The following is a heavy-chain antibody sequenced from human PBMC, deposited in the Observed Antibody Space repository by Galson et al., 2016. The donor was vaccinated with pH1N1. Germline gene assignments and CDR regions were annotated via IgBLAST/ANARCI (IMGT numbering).Heavy chain of an antibody. CDR2: IHLGGSHI. CDR1: GYRFSSSW. Sequence: QSGAEVKKPGESLKISCKGSGYRFSSSWIGWVRQMPGKGLEWMGIIHLGGSHIRYSPSFQGQVTISADKTINIVSLQWSSLKASDTAMYYCARHNDYGDYRGDAFDIWGQGTMVTVSS. D-gene: IGHD4-17*01. CDR3: ARHNDYGDYRGDAFDI. J-gene: IGHJ3*02. V-gene: IGHV5-51*01.